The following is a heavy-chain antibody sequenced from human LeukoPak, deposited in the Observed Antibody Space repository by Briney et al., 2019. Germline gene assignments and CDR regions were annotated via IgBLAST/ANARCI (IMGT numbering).Heavy chain of an antibody. D-gene: IGHD3-10*01. V-gene: IGHV3-30*03. CDR2: ISYDGSNK. J-gene: IGHJ4*02. Sequence: GGSLRLSCAASGFTFSSYGMHWVRQAPGKGLEWVTLISYDGSNKYYADSVKGRFTISRDNSKNTLYLQMNSLRAEDTAVYYCARDGRFGELTPWGQGTLVTVSS. CDR1: GFTFSSYG. CDR3: ARDGRFGELTP.